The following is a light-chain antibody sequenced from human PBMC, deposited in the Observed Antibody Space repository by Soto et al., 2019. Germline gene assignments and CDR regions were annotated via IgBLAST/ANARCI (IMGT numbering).Light chain of an antibody. CDR1: QSVSSY. J-gene: IGKJ5*01. Sequence: GLTQSPATLSLSPGERATLSCRASQSVSSYLAWYQQKPGQAPRLLIYDASNRATGIPARFSGSGSGTDFTLTISSLEPEDFAVYHCQQRSNWITFGQGTRLEIK. V-gene: IGKV3-11*01. CDR2: DAS. CDR3: QQRSNWIT.